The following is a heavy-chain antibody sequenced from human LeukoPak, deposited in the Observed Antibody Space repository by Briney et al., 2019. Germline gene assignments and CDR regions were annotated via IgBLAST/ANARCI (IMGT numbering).Heavy chain of an antibody. Sequence: ASVKVSCKASGYTFTSYGISWVRQAPGQGLEWMGWISAYNGNTNYAQKLQGRVTMTTDTSASTAYMELSSLRSEDTAVYYCARGVGLPGYFDYWGQGTLVTVSS. J-gene: IGHJ4*02. V-gene: IGHV1-18*01. CDR3: ARGVGLPGYFDY. CDR2: ISAYNGNT. CDR1: GYTFTSYG. D-gene: IGHD2-21*02.